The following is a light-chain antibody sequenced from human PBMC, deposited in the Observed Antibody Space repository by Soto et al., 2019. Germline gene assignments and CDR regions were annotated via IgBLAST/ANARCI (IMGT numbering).Light chain of an antibody. CDR3: QQYDSSPWT. J-gene: IGKJ1*01. CDR1: QSVSNY. V-gene: IGKV3D-15*01. CDR2: DAS. Sequence: EIVMTQSPATLSVSPGERATLSCRASQSVSNYLAWYQQKPGQAPRLLIYDASNRPTDIPARFSGSGSGTDFTLTISRLEPEDSAVYYCQQYDSSPWTFGQGTKVDIK.